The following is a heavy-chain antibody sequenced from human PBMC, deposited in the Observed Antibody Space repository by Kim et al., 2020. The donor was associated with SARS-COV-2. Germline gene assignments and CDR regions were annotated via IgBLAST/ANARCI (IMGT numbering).Heavy chain of an antibody. D-gene: IGHD2-2*01. CDR3: AKDRRVPYEYFQQ. CDR2: ISGSGGST. J-gene: IGHJ1*01. V-gene: IGHV3-23*01. CDR1: GFIFSRYD. Sequence: GGSLRLSCAASGFIFSRYDMSWVRQAPGKGLEWVSAISGSGGSTYYADSVKGRFTISRDNSKNTLYLEMNSLRAEDTAVYYCAKDRRVPYEYFQQWGQGTLVTVSS.